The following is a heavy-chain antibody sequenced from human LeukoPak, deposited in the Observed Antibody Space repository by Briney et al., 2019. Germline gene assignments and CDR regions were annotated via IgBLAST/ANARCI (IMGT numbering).Heavy chain of an antibody. CDR3: ARDAWDVLRYFDWLSYSYYFDY. J-gene: IGHJ4*02. CDR2: ISYDGSNK. Sequence: GRSLRLSCAASGFTFSSYAMHWVCQAPGKGLGWVAVISYDGSNKYYADSVKGRFTISRDNSKNTLYLQMNSLRAEDTAVYYCARDAWDVLRYFDWLSYSYYFDYWGQETLDTVSS. CDR1: GFTFSSYA. D-gene: IGHD3-9*01. V-gene: IGHV3-30-3*01.